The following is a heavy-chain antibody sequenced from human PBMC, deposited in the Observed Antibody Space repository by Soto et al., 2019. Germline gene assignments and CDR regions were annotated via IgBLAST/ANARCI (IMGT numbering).Heavy chain of an antibody. D-gene: IGHD6-6*01. CDR2: INPSGGST. V-gene: IGHV1-46*01. CDR1: GYTFTSFY. CDR3: AGQLVYVAFDI. J-gene: IGHJ3*02. Sequence: ASVKVSCKASGYTFTSFYMHWVRQAPGQGLEWMGIINPSGGSTSYAQKFQGRVTMTRDTSTSTVYMELSSLRSEDTAVYYCAGQLVYVAFDIWGQGTMVTVSS.